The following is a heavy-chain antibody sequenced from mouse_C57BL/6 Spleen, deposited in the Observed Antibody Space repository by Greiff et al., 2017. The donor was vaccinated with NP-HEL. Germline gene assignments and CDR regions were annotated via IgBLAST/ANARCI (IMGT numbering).Heavy chain of an antibody. CDR1: GYTFTSYT. D-gene: IGHD2-5*01. CDR3: ARLKYSNYEYFDV. Sequence: QVQLKESGAELARPGASVKMSCKASGYTFTSYTMHWVKQRPGPGLEWIGYINPSSGYTKYNQKFKDKATLTADKSSSTAYMQLSSLTSEDSAVYYCARLKYSNYEYFDVWGTGTTVTVSS. V-gene: IGHV1-4*01. J-gene: IGHJ1*03. CDR2: INPSSGYT.